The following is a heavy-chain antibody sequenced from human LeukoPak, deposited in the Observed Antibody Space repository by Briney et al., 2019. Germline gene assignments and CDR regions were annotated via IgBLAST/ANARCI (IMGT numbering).Heavy chain of an antibody. CDR1: GFTFSSYS. D-gene: IGHD6-6*01. CDR2: IAGSTI. Sequence: GRSLRLSCAASGFTFSSYSMNWVRQAPGKGLQWVSYIAGSTIYYADSVKGRFTISRDNARNSLYLQMNSLRDDDTAVYYCARDRDSSFDYWGQGTLVTVSS. CDR3: ARDRDSSFDY. J-gene: IGHJ4*02. V-gene: IGHV3-48*02.